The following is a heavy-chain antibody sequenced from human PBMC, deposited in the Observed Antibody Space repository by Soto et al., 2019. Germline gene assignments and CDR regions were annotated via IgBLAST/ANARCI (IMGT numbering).Heavy chain of an antibody. Sequence: QVQLVESGGGVVQPGRSLRLSCAASGFTFSSYGMHWVRQAPGKGLEWVAVISYDGSNKYYADSVKGRFTISRDNSKNSLYLKMNSLRAEDMAVYSCATDDYGIDFWGQGTTVTVSS. CDR3: ATDDYGIDF. V-gene: IGHV3-30*03. CDR2: ISYDGSNK. J-gene: IGHJ6*02. CDR1: GFTFSSYG.